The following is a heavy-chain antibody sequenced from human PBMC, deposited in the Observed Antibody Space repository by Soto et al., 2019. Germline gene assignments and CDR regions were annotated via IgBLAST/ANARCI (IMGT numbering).Heavy chain of an antibody. CDR1: GGTFSSYA. CDR2: IIPIFGTA. Sequence: SVKVSCKASGGTFSSYAISWVRQAPGQGLEWMGGIIPIFGTANYAQKFQGRVTITADESTSTAYMELSSLRSEDTAVYYCARDVPSGIAARLHAFDIWGQGTMVTV. D-gene: IGHD6-6*01. J-gene: IGHJ3*02. V-gene: IGHV1-69*13. CDR3: ARDVPSGIAARLHAFDI.